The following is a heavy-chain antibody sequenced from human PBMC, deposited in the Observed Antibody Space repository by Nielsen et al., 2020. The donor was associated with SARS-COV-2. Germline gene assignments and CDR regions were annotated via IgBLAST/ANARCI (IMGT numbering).Heavy chain of an antibody. CDR3: ARDGYYYDSSGYYDLWDY. J-gene: IGHJ4*02. CDR2: ISAYNGNT. Sequence: ASVKVSCKASGGTFSSYAISWVRQAPGQGLEWMGWISAYNGNTNYAQKLQGRVTMTTDTSTSTAYMELRSLRSDDTAVYYCARDGYYYDSSGYYDLWDYWGQGTLVTVSS. V-gene: IGHV1-18*01. D-gene: IGHD3-22*01. CDR1: GGTFSSYA.